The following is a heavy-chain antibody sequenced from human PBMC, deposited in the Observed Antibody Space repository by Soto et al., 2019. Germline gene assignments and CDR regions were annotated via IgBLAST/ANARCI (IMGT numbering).Heavy chain of an antibody. Sequence: SETLSLTCTVSGGSISSGDYYWSRIRQPPGKGLEWIGYIYYSGSTYYNPSLKSRVTISVDTSKNQFSLKLSSVTAADTAVYYCARASRFLHYFDYWGQGTLVTVS. V-gene: IGHV4-30-4*01. CDR3: ARASRFLHYFDY. CDR1: GGSISSGDYY. J-gene: IGHJ4*02. CDR2: IYYSGST.